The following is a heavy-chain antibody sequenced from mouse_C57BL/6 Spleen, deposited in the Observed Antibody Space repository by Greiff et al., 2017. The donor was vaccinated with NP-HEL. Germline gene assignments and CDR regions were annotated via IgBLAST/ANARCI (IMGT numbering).Heavy chain of an antibody. V-gene: IGHV6-3*01. CDR1: GFTFSNYW. J-gene: IGHJ1*03. CDR2: IRLKSDNYAT. CDR3: TAPTVVNWYFDV. D-gene: IGHD1-1*01. Sequence: EVKVVESGGGLVQPGGSMKLSCVASGFTFSNYWMNWVRQSPEKGLEWVAQIRLKSDNYATHYAESVKGRFTISRDDSKSSVYLQMNNLRAEDTGIYYCTAPTVVNWYFDVWGTGTTVTVSS.